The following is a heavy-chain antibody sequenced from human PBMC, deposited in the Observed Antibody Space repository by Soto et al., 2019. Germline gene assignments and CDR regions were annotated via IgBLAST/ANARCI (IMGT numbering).Heavy chain of an antibody. J-gene: IGHJ4*02. D-gene: IGHD3-16*01. CDR2: THHSGYI. Sequence: QAQLQASGPGLVKPSETLSLTCTVSSAPITKYYWGWVRQAPGRGLEWIRFTHHSGYISYSPSRKTRVTMSVDPSKTQVSLKLTSVTAADTAVYYCGRLQTFINSCFACWGQGVLVTVSS. CDR3: GRLQTFINSCFAC. V-gene: IGHV4-4*09. CDR1: SAPITKYY.